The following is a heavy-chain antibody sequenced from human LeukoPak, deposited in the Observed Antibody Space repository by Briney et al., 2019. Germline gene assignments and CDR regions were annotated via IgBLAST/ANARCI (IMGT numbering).Heavy chain of an antibody. D-gene: IGHD4-17*01. CDR3: AKVMDYGDPSRINYFDY. V-gene: IGHV3-64*04. CDR1: GFTFSIYS. CDR2: IDSSGRST. Sequence: GGSLRLSCSASGFTFSIYSMHWVRQVPGKGLEYVSAIDSSGRSTYYADSVKGRSTISRDNSKNTLYLQMNSLRAEDTAVYYCAKVMDYGDPSRINYFDYWGQGTLVTVSS. J-gene: IGHJ4*02.